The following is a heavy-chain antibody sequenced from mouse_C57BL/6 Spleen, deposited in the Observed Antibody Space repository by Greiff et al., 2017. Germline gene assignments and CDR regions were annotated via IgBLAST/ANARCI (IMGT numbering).Heavy chain of an antibody. CDR1: GFTFSDYY. J-gene: IGHJ4*01. CDR2: ISNGGGST. V-gene: IGHV5-12*01. Sequence: EVKLMESGGGLVQPGGSLKLSCAASGFTFSDYYMYWVRQTPEKRLEWVAYISNGGGSTYYPDTVKGRFTISRDNAKNTLYLQMSRLKSEDTAMYYCARRGISYAMDYWGQGTSVTVSS. CDR3: ARRGISYAMDY.